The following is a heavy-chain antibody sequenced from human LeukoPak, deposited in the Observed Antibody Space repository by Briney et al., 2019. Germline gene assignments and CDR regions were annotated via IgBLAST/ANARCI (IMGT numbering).Heavy chain of an antibody. Sequence: QPGGSLRLSCAASGFTFSNYAMHWVRQAPGKGLEWVAVISYDGSNKYYADSVKGRFTISRDNSKNTLYLQMNSLRAEDTAVYYCARGPRSFDYWGQGTLVTVSS. CDR1: GFTFSNYA. CDR3: ARGPRSFDY. V-gene: IGHV3-30-3*01. CDR2: ISYDGSNK. J-gene: IGHJ4*02. D-gene: IGHD1-14*01.